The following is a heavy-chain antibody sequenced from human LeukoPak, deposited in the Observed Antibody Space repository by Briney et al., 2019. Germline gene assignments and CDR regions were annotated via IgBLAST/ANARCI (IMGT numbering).Heavy chain of an antibody. J-gene: IGHJ5*02. CDR1: GGSFSGYY. D-gene: IGHD4-17*01. CDR3: ASWPTGDYPNWFDP. Sequence: PSETLSLTCAVYGGSFSGYYWSWIRQPPGKGLEWIGEINHSGSTNYNPSLKSRVTTSVDTSKNQFSLKLSSVTAADTAVYYCASWPTGDYPNWFDPWGQGTLVTVSS. V-gene: IGHV4-34*01. CDR2: INHSGST.